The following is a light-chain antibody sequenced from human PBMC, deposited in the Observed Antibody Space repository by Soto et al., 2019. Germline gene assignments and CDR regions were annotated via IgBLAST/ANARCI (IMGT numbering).Light chain of an antibody. V-gene: IGLV2-14*01. CDR2: DVS. J-gene: IGLJ2*01. Sequence: QSVLTQPASVSGSPGQSITISCTGTSSDVGAYNFVSWYQQHPGKVPKLMIYDVSNRPSGVSSRFSGSKSGNTASLTISGLQPEDEADYYCSSYTSISTVVFGGGTKVTVL. CDR1: SSDVGAYNF. CDR3: SSYTSISTVV.